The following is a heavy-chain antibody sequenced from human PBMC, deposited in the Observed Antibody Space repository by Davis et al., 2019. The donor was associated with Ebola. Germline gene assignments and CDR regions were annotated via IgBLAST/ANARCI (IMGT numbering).Heavy chain of an antibody. CDR2: ISGTGGTT. CDR1: GFSFSSYA. Sequence: GGSLRLSCAASGFSFSSYAMNWVRQAAGKGLEWVSTISGTGGTTYYADSVKGRFTISRDNSKNTLYLQMNGLRVEDTAIYYCAKDTSNIWFDIWGQGTNVTVSS. CDR3: AKDTSNIWFDI. D-gene: IGHD1-26*01. J-gene: IGHJ3*02. V-gene: IGHV3-23*01.